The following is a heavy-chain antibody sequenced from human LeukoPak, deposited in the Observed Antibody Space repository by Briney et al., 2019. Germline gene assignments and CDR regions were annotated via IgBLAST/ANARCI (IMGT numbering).Heavy chain of an antibody. D-gene: IGHD3-3*01. CDR2: IDSSSSYI. CDR3: ARGPHGGFVIIPTEF. J-gene: IGHJ4*02. V-gene: IGHV3-21*01. CDR1: GFTFDDYG. Sequence: GGSLRLSCAASGFTFDDYGMSWVRHAPGKGLEWVSSIDSSSSYIYYADSVKGRFTISRANAKNSLFLQMNSLRAEDTAVYYCARGPHGGFVIIPTEFWGQGTLVTVSS.